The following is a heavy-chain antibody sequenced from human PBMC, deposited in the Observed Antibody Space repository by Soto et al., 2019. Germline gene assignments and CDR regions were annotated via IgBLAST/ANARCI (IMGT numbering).Heavy chain of an antibody. V-gene: IGHV3-15*07. D-gene: IGHD6-19*01. CDR2: IKSKTDGGTT. CDR1: GFTFSNAW. CDR3: TTGPAQWLVPHDAFDI. J-gene: IGHJ3*02. Sequence: GGSLRLSCAASGFTFSNAWMNWVRQAPGKGLEWVGRIKSKTDGGTTDYAAPVKGRFTISRDDSKNTLYLQMNSLKTEDTAVYYCTTGPAQWLVPHDAFDIWGQGTMVTVSS.